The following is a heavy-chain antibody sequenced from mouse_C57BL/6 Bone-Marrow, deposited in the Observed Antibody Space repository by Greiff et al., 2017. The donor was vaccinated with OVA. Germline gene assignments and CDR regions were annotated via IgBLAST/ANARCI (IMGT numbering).Heavy chain of an antibody. CDR3: ARSGGN. CDR2: INPNNGGT. Sequence: EVQLQQSGPELVKPGASVKISCKASGYTFTDYYMNWVKQSHGKSLEWIGDINPNNGGTSYNQKFKGKATLTADKSSSTAYMELRSLTSEDSAVYFCARSGGNWGQGTSVTVSS. J-gene: IGHJ4*01. CDR1: GYTFTDYY. V-gene: IGHV1-26*01.